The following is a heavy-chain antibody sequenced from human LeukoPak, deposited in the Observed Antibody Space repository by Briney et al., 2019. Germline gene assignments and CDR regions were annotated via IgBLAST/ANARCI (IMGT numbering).Heavy chain of an antibody. D-gene: IGHD1-26*01. CDR2: FSGSGGST. Sequence: GGSVRLSCAASGFTFGSYAMSWVRQAPGKGLEWVSSFSGSGGSTYYADSVKGRFTISRDNSRNTLYVQMNSLRAEDTAVYYCAKSLCGSYVCVEGGFDAFDIWGQGTMVTVSS. CDR3: AKSLCGSYVCVEGGFDAFDI. J-gene: IGHJ3*02. CDR1: GFTFGSYA. V-gene: IGHV3-23*01.